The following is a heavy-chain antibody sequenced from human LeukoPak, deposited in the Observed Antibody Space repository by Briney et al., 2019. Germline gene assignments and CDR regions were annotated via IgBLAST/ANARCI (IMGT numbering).Heavy chain of an antibody. CDR2: IYHSGST. CDR1: GYSISSGYY. CDR3: ARGSPLGIGELGGDAFDI. V-gene: IGHV4-38-2*01. D-gene: IGHD3-10*01. Sequence: SETLSLTCAVSGYSISSGYYWGWIRQPPGKGLEWIGSIYHSGSTYYNPSLKSRVTISVDTSKNQFSLKLSSVTAADTAVYYCARGSPLGIGELGGDAFDIWGQGTMVTVSS. J-gene: IGHJ3*02.